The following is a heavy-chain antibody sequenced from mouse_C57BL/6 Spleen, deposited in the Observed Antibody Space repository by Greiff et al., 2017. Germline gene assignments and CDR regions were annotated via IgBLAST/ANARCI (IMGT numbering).Heavy chain of an antibody. CDR1: GYTFTSYW. CDR2: INPSNGGT. V-gene: IGHV1-53*01. Sequence: QVQLKQPGTELVKPGASVKLSCKASGYTFTSYWMHWVKQRPGQGLEWIGNINPSNGGTNYNEKFKSKATLTVDKSSSTAYMQLSSLTSEDSAVYYCARGAYYSNYEGVYYAMDYWGQGTSVTVSS. CDR3: ARGAYYSNYEGVYYAMDY. D-gene: IGHD2-5*01. J-gene: IGHJ4*01.